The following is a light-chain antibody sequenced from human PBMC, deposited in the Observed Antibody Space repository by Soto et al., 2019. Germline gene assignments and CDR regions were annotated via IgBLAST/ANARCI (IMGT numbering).Light chain of an antibody. V-gene: IGKV3-20*01. J-gene: IGKJ2*01. CDR2: GAS. CDR3: QQYGRSPMFT. CDR1: QSVSSNY. Sequence: EIVLTQSPGTLSLSPGERATLSCRASQSVSSNYLAWYQQKPGQAPRLLIYGASRGAAGIPDWFIGSRSGTDFTLTINRLEPEYFAVYFCQQYGRSPMFTFGQGTKLEIK.